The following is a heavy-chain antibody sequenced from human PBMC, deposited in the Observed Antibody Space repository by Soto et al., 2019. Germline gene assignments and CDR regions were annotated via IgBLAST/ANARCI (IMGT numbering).Heavy chain of an antibody. Sequence: PGGSLRLSCAVSGFTVSSNYMSWVRQAPGKGLEWVSIFYTGGSTYYSDSVKGRFTISRDSSKNTLYLQMNSLREEDTAVYYCVSYDFWSGYSDYWGQGTRVTVSS. J-gene: IGHJ4*02. CDR2: FYTGGST. CDR1: GFTVSSNY. V-gene: IGHV3-66*01. CDR3: VSYDFWSGYSDY. D-gene: IGHD3-3*01.